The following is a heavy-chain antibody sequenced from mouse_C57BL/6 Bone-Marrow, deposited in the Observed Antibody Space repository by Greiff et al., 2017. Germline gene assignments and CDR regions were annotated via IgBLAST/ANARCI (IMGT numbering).Heavy chain of an antibody. V-gene: IGHV1-55*01. CDR2: IYPGSGST. D-gene: IGHD2-5*01. Sequence: VQLQQPGAELVKPGASVKMSCKASGYTFTSYWITWVKQRPGQGLEWIGDIYPGSGSTNYNEKFKSKATLTVDTSSSTAYVQLSSLTSEDSAVYYCARPYCSNYWYFDVWGRGTTVTVSS. CDR3: ARPYCSNYWYFDV. J-gene: IGHJ1*03. CDR1: GYTFTSYW.